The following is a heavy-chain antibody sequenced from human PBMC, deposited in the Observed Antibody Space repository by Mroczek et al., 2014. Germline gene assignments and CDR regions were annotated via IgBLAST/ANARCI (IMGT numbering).Heavy chain of an antibody. CDR2: INHSGST. CDR3: ARGLFYCSSTSCYSLWRGHYGMDV. J-gene: IGHJ6*02. CDR1: GGSFSGYY. V-gene: IGHV4-34*01. Sequence: QVQLQQWGAGLLKPSETLSLTCAVYGGSFSGYYWSWIRQPPGKGLEWIGEINHSGSTNYNPSLKSRVTISVDTSKNQFSLKLSSVTAADTAVYYCARGLFYCSSTSCYSLWRGHYGMDVWGQGTTVTVSS. D-gene: IGHD2-2*01.